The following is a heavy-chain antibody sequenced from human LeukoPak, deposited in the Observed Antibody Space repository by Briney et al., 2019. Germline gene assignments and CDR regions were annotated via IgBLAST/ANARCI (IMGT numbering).Heavy chain of an antibody. CDR1: GGALSSGSFY. CDR2: IYYSGSTNYNPSL. CDR3: ARRAVNRIGEAFDY. J-gene: IGHJ4*02. Sequence: SETLSLTCTVSGGALSSGSFYWSWIPQPPGKGLERIGYIYYSGSTNYNPSLNYNPSLKSRVTISIDTSKNQFSLKLSSVTAADTALYYCARRAVNRIGEAFDYWGQGTLVTVSS. V-gene: IGHV4-61*01. D-gene: IGHD3-10*01.